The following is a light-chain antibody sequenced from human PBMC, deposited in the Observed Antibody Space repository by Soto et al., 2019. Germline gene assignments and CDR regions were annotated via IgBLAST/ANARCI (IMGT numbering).Light chain of an antibody. CDR1: QSVSSNY. CDR3: QQYGDSPLT. CDR2: DAS. V-gene: IGKV3D-20*01. Sequence: EIVLTQSPATLSLSPGERATLSCGASQSVSSNYIAWYQQKPGLAPRLLIYDASSRATGIPDRFGGSGSGTDFTLTISRLEPEDVAVYYCQQYGDSPLTFGQGTKLEI. J-gene: IGKJ2*01.